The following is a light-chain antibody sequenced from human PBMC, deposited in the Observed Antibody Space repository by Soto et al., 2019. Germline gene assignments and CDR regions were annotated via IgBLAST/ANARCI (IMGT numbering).Light chain of an antibody. CDR2: DVS. CDR3: GSYTSTALHVV. CDR1: SSDVGGYNY. J-gene: IGLJ2*01. V-gene: IGLV2-14*01. Sequence: QSALTQPASVSGSPGQSIAISCTGTSSDVGGYNYVSWYQQYPGEAPKLLIYDVSNRPSGISDRFSGSKSGNTASLTISGLQAEDGADYDCGSYTSTALHVVFGGGTKLTVL.